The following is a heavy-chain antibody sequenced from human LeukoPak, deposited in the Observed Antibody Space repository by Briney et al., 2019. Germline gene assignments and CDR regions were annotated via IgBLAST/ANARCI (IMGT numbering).Heavy chain of an antibody. D-gene: IGHD2-15*01. V-gene: IGHV4-38-2*02. Sequence: SETLSLTCAVSGYSISSGYYWGWIRQPPGKGLEWIGSSYHSGSTYYNPSLKSRVTISVDTSKNQFSLKLSSVTAADTAVYYCAREEDIVVVVAATGWFDPWGQGTLVTVSS. CDR3: AREEDIVVVVAATGWFDP. J-gene: IGHJ5*02. CDR1: GYSISSGYY. CDR2: SYHSGST.